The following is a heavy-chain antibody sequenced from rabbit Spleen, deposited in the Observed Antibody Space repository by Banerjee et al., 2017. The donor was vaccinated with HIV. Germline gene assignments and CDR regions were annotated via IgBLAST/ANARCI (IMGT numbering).Heavy chain of an antibody. J-gene: IGHJ4*01. CDR2: IDTGSSGST. V-gene: IGHV1S40*01. CDR3: ARNFDL. CDR1: GFTISNSYW. Sequence: QSLEESGGDLVKPEGSLTLTCTASGFTISNSYWMCWVRQAPGKGLEWIGCIDTGSSGSTYYASWAKGRFTISKTSSTTVTLQMTSLTAADTATYFCARNFDLWGPGTLVTVS.